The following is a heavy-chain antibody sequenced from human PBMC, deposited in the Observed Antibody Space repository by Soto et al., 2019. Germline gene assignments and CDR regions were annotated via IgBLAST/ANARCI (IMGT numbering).Heavy chain of an antibody. CDR3: ARESSGWYSAEYFQH. CDR1: GFTFSSYS. J-gene: IGHJ1*01. CDR2: ISSSSSYI. Sequence: EVQLVESGGGLVKPGGSLRLSCAASGFTFSSYSMNWVRQAPWKGLEWVSSISSSSSYIYYADSVKGRFTISRDNAKNSRYLQMNRLRAEDTAVYYCARESSGWYSAEYFQHWGQGTLVTVSS. D-gene: IGHD6-19*01. V-gene: IGHV3-21*01.